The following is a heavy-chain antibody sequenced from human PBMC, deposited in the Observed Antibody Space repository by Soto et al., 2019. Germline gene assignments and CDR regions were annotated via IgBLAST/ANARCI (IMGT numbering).Heavy chain of an antibody. CDR2: IIPIFGTA. Sequence: GASVKVSCKASGGTFSSYAISWVRQAPGQGLEWMGGIIPIFGTANYAQKFQGRVTITADESTSTAYMELSSLRSEDTAVYYCARAYNEYNWNDEGGDYWGQGTLVTVSS. CDR1: GGTFSSYA. J-gene: IGHJ4*02. CDR3: ARAYNEYNWNDEGGDY. V-gene: IGHV1-69*13. D-gene: IGHD1-1*01.